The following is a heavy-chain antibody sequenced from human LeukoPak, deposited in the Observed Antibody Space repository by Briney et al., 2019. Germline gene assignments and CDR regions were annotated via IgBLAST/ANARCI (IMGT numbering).Heavy chain of an antibody. CDR3: ARDHEDYYDSSGSIGGFDY. V-gene: IGHV4-4*07. J-gene: IGHJ4*02. CDR1: GGSISGYY. D-gene: IGHD3-22*01. CDR2: IYTSGST. Sequence: SETLSLTCSVSGGSISGYYWSWIRQPAGKGLEWIGRIYTSGSTNYNPSLKSRVTMSVDTSKNQFSLKLSSVTAADTAVYYCARDHEDYYDSSGSIGGFDYWGQGTLVTVSS.